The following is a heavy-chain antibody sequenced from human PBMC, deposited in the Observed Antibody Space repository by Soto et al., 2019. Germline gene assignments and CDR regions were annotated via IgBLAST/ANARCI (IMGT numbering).Heavy chain of an antibody. J-gene: IGHJ6*02. CDR1: GGSVTSSSYY. CDR2: IYYSGST. Sequence: QVQLQESGPGLVKPSETLSLTCTVSGGSVTSSSYYWSWIRQPPSKGLEWIGHIYYSGSTNYNPSLQSRVTISVDTSKNQFSLKLKSVTAADTAVYYCARAPPVRATPRVYYGMDVWGQGTTVTVSS. V-gene: IGHV4-61*01. CDR3: ARAPPVRATPRVYYGMDV.